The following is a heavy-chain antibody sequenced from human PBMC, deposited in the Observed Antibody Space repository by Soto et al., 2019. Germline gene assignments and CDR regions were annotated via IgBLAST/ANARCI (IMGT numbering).Heavy chain of an antibody. D-gene: IGHD3-10*01. CDR1: GYTFTGYY. CDR3: ARAPIWFGESRGDY. V-gene: IGHV1-2*04. J-gene: IGHJ4*02. CDR2: INPNSGGT. Sequence: ASVKVSCKASGYTFTGYYMHWVRQAPGQGLEWMGWINPNSGGTNYAQKFQGWVTMTRDTSISTAYMELSRLRSDDTAVYYCARAPIWFGESRGDYWGQGTLVSVSS.